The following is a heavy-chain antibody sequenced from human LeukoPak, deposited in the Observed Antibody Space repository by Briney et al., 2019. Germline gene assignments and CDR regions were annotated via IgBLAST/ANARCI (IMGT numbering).Heavy chain of an antibody. CDR2: ISSSGSTI. V-gene: IGHV3-11*01. J-gene: IGHJ4*02. Sequence: PGGSLRLSCAASGSTFSDYYMSWIRQAPGKGLEWVSYISSSGSTIYYADSVKGRFTISRDNAKNSLYLQMNSLRAEDTAVYYCASTYYYDSSRFDYWGQGTLVTVSS. D-gene: IGHD3-22*01. CDR1: GSTFSDYY. CDR3: ASTYYYDSSRFDY.